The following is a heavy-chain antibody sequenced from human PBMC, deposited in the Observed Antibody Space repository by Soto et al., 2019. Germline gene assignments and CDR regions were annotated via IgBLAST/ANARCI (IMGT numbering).Heavy chain of an antibody. J-gene: IGHJ4*02. Sequence: QVQLVESGGGVVQPGRSLRLSCAASGFTFSSYAMHWVRQAPGKGLEWVAAISYDGSNKYYADSVKGRFPISRDNSKNTLNLQMNSLRAEDTAVYYCARDPGGTDFAESTYDFDCWGQGTLVTVSS. CDR3: ARDPGGTDFAESTYDFDC. V-gene: IGHV3-30-3*01. D-gene: IGHD3-3*01. CDR1: GFTFSSYA. CDR2: ISYDGSNK.